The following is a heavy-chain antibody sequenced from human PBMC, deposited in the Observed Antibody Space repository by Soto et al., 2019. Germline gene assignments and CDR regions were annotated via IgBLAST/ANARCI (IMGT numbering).Heavy chain of an antibody. CDR2: INHSGST. J-gene: IGHJ4*02. CDR3: ARERMPGFTSGWYVDY. D-gene: IGHD6-19*01. Sequence: PSETLSLTCAVYGGSFSGYYWTWIRQPPGTGLEWIGEINHSGSTNYNPSLKSRVTISVDTSKNQFSLKLTSVTAADTAVYYCARERMPGFTSGWYVDYWGQGTLVTVSS. CDR1: GGSFSGYY. V-gene: IGHV4-34*01.